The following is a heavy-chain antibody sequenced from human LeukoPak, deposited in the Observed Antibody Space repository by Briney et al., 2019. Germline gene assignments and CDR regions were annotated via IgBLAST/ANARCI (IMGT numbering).Heavy chain of an antibody. D-gene: IGHD4-17*01. J-gene: IGHJ6*02. V-gene: IGHV3-11*01. CDR3: AGEYGRDYYYYGMDV. CDR2: ISSSGSTI. Sequence: GGSLRLSCAASGFTFSDYYMSWIRQAPGKGLEWVSYISSSGSTIYYADSVKGRFTISRDNAKNSLYLQMNSLRAEDTAVYYCAGEYGRDYYYYGMDVWGQGTTVTVSS. CDR1: GFTFSDYY.